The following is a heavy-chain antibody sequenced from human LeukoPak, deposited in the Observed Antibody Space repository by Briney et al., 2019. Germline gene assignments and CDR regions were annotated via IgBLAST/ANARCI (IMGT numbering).Heavy chain of an antibody. CDR2: IIPIFGTA. CDR1: GGTFSSYA. CDR3: AIRNYYDSSGYRDYYYYYMDV. Sequence: ASVKVSCKASGGTFSSYAISWVRQAPGQGLEWIGGIIPIFGTANYAQKFQGRVTITADESTSTAYMELSSLRSEDTAVYYCAIRNYYDSSGYRDYYYYYMDVWGKGTTVTVSS. J-gene: IGHJ6*03. D-gene: IGHD3-22*01. V-gene: IGHV1-69*13.